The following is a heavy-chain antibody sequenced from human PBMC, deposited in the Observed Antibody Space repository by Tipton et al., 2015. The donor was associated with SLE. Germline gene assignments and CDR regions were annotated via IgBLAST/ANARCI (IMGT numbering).Heavy chain of an antibody. CDR3: AKDGADTYFQH. D-gene: IGHD2-15*01. V-gene: IGHV3-23*03. CDR1: GFTFSSYA. J-gene: IGHJ1*01. Sequence: GSPRLSCAASGFTFSSYAMSWVRQAPGKGLEWVSVIYSGGSTYYADSVKGRFTFSRDDSKNTLYLQMNSLRAEDTAVYYCAKDGADTYFQHWGQGTLVTVSS. CDR2: IYSGGST.